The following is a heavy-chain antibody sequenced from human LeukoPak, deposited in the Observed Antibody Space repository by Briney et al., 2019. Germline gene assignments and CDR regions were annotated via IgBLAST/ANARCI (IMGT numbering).Heavy chain of an antibody. Sequence: ASEKVSCKASGYTFTGHFMHWVRQAPGQGLEGMGWINTNNGGTNYAQKFQGRVTLTRDTSISTMYMELSRLRSDDTAVYYCARDYYDSSGQGTFDIWGQGTMVTVSS. CDR3: ARDYYDSSGQGTFDI. D-gene: IGHD3-22*01. CDR2: INTNNGGT. CDR1: GYTFTGHF. V-gene: IGHV1-2*02. J-gene: IGHJ3*02.